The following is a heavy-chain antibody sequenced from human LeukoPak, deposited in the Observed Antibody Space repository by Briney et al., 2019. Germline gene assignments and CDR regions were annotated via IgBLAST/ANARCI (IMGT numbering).Heavy chain of an antibody. V-gene: IGHV3-30*18. Sequence: SGGSLRLSCAASGFTFSSYGMHWVRQAPGKGLEWVAVISYDGSNKYYADSVRGRFTISRDNSKNTLYLQMNSLRAEDTAVYYCAKVGVVDYWGQGTLVTVSS. CDR3: AKVGVVDY. CDR2: ISYDGSNK. J-gene: IGHJ4*02. CDR1: GFTFSSYG.